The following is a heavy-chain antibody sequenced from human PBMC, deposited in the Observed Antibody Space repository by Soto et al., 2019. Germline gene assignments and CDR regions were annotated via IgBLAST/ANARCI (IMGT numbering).Heavy chain of an antibody. Sequence: GGSLRLSCSASGFTFSSYAMHWVRQAPGKGLEYVSAISSNGGSTYYADSVKGRFTISRDNSKNTLYLQMSSLRAEDTAVYYCVKDRTKDRYSSGWSYYFDYWCQGTLVTVSS. CDR1: GFTFSSYA. J-gene: IGHJ4*02. CDR2: ISSNGGST. CDR3: VKDRTKDRYSSGWSYYFDY. D-gene: IGHD6-19*01. V-gene: IGHV3-64D*06.